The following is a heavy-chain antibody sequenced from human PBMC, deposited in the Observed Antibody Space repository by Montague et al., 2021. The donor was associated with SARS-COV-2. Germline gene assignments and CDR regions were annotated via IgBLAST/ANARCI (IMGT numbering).Heavy chain of an antibody. CDR3: ARIPVGSKYYFDF. J-gene: IGHJ4*02. CDR1: GDSVSSNIAT. D-gene: IGHD2-2*01. Sequence: CAISGDSVSSNIATWNWIRQSPSRGLEWLGRTYYRSKWYSDYAEXVKSRITIDPDTSKHQFSLHLNSVTPEDTAVYYCARIPVGSKYYFDFWGQGTLVTVSS. CDR2: TYYRSKWYS. V-gene: IGHV6-1*01.